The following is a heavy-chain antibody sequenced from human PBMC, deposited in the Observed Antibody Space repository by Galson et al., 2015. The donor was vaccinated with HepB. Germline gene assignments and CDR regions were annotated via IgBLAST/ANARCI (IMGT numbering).Heavy chain of an antibody. CDR3: ARDQAYYDFWSGYSHYYYYGMDV. D-gene: IGHD3-3*01. Sequence: SLRLSCAASGFTFSSYSMNWVRQAPGKGLEWVSSISSSSSYIYYADSVKGRFTISRDNAKNSLYLQMNSLRAEDTAVYYCARDQAYYDFWSGYSHYYYYGMDVWGQGTTVTVSS. J-gene: IGHJ6*02. CDR1: GFTFSSYS. CDR2: ISSSSSYI. V-gene: IGHV3-21*01.